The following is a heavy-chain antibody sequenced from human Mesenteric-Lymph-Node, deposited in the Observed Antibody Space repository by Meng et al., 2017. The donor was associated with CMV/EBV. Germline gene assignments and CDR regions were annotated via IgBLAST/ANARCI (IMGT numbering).Heavy chain of an antibody. CDR3: ARGLGYSYNYDYCGMDV. CDR1: GGSFSGYY. Sequence: SETLSLTCAVYGGSFSGYYWSWIRQPPGKGLEWIGEINHSGSTNYNPSLKSRVTISVDTSKNQFSLRLSSVTAADTAVYYCARGLGYSYNYDYCGMDVWGQGTTVTVSS. CDR2: INHSGST. D-gene: IGHD5-18*01. J-gene: IGHJ6*02. V-gene: IGHV4-34*01.